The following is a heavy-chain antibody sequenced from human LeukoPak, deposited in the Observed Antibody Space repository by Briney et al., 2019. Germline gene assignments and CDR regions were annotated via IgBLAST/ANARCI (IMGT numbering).Heavy chain of an antibody. Sequence: EASVKVSCKASGYTFTGYYMHWVRQAPGQGLEWMGWIDPNSGGTNYAQKFQGRVTMTRDTSISTAYMELSRLRSDDTAVYYCARDYYGSTSIEWWGPNNWFDPWGQGTPVTVSS. CDR2: IDPNSGGT. CDR1: GYTFTGYY. CDR3: ARDYYGSTSIEWWGPNNWFDP. D-gene: IGHD2-2*01. V-gene: IGHV1-2*02. J-gene: IGHJ5*02.